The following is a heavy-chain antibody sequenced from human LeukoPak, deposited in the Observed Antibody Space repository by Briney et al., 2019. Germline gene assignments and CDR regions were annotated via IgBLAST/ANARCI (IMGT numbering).Heavy chain of an antibody. CDR3: GRDPNGDYIGAFEM. CDR2: IQGSGGIR. D-gene: IGHD4-17*01. V-gene: IGHV3-23*01. Sequence: GGSLRLSCIGSGFPFSAYAMTWVRQAPGKGLEWVSSIQGSGGIRGYADSVQGRFTISRDNSKITLFLQMNSLRGEDTAVYYCGRDPNGDYIGAFEMWGPGTLVTVSS. CDR1: GFPFSAYA. J-gene: IGHJ3*02.